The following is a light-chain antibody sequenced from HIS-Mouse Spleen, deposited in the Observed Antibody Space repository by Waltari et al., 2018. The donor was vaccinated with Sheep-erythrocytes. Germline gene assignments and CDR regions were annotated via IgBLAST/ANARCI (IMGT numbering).Light chain of an antibody. J-gene: IGLJ2*01. V-gene: IGLV3-1*01. CDR3: QAWDSSTVV. Sequence: SYELTQPPSVSVSPGQTASITCSGDKLGDKYACWYHQKPGQSPLLVIYQDSKRPSVIPARFSGSNSGNTATLTISGTQAMDEADYYCQAWDSSTVVFGGGTKLTVL. CDR2: QDS. CDR1: KLGDKY.